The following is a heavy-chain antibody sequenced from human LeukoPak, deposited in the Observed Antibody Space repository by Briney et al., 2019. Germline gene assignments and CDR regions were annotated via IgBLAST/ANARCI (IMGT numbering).Heavy chain of an antibody. CDR3: AREGPRRYYDSSGYYYGY. J-gene: IGHJ4*02. CDR2: INAGNGNT. D-gene: IGHD3-22*01. CDR1: GYSFTSNY. Sequence: ASVKVSCKASGYSFTSNYIHWVRQAPGQRLEWMGWINAGNGNTKYSQKFQGRVTITRDTSASTAYMELSSLRSEDTAVYYCAREGPRRYYDSSGYYYGYWGQGTLVTVSS. V-gene: IGHV1-3*01.